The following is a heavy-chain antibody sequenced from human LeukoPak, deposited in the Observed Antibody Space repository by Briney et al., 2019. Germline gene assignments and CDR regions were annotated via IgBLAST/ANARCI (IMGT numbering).Heavy chain of an antibody. Sequence: GGSLRLSCAASGFVVSSNYMNWVRQAPGKGLEWVSAISGSGGSTYYANSVRGRFTISRDNSKNTLYLQMNSLGAEDTAIYYCAKGDYYDSSAYYNLFDPWGQGTLVTVSS. D-gene: IGHD3-22*01. J-gene: IGHJ5*02. CDR1: GFVVSSNY. V-gene: IGHV3-23*01. CDR2: ISGSGGST. CDR3: AKGDYYDSSAYYNLFDP.